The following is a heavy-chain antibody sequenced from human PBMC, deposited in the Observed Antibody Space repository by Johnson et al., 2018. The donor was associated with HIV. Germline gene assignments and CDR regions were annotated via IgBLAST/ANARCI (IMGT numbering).Heavy chain of an antibody. D-gene: IGHD3-3*01. CDR3: ARAKNLFWSGYYDAFDI. V-gene: IGHV3-30*03. J-gene: IGHJ3*02. CDR2: ISYDGNSE. CDR1: GFTFRNFG. Sequence: QVQLVESGGGVVQPGTSLRLSCAASGFTFRNFGMHWVRQAPGEGLEWVALISYDGNSEYYADSVKGRFTIFRENSKNTLYLQVNSLRAEDTAVYYCARAKNLFWSGYYDAFDIWGQGTMVTVSS.